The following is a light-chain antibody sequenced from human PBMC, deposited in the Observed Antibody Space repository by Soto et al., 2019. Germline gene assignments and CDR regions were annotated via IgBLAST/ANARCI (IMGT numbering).Light chain of an antibody. V-gene: IGLV1-51*01. CDR2: DNN. Sequence: QSVLTQPPSVSAAPGQKVTISCSGSSSNIGNNYVSWYQQLPGTAPKPPIYDNNKRPSGIPDRFSGSKSGTSATLGITGLQTGDEADYYCGTWDSSLSALYVFGTGTKVTVL. CDR1: SSNIGNNY. J-gene: IGLJ1*01. CDR3: GTWDSSLSALYV.